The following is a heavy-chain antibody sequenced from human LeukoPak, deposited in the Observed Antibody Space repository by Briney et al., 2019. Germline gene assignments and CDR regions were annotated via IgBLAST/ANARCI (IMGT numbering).Heavy chain of an antibody. CDR3: ARDGIDCSGGSCLPMDYYYGMDV. CDR2: TYYRSKWYN. D-gene: IGHD2-15*01. V-gene: IGHV6-1*01. J-gene: IGHJ6*02. CDR1: GDSVSSNSAA. Sequence: SQTLSLTCAISGDSVSSNSAAWNWIRQSPSRGLEWLGRTYYRSKWYNDYAVSVKSRITINPDTSKNQFSLQLNSVTPEDTAVYYCARDGIDCSGGSCLPMDYYYGMDVWGQGTTVTVSS.